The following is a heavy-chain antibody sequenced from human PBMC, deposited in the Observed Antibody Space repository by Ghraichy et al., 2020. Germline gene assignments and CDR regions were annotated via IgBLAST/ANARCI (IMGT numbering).Heavy chain of an antibody. CDR3: AKYGFYDIFTGPPEYFRH. CDR2: INHSGST. Sequence: SETLSLTCAVYGGSFSNDSWSWIRQPPGKGLEWIGEINHSGSTNYNPSLKSRVTISEDTSKNQFSLKLNSVTAADTAVYYCAKYGFYDIFTGPPEYFRHWGQGTLVTVSS. V-gene: IGHV4-34*01. D-gene: IGHD3-9*01. J-gene: IGHJ1*01. CDR1: GGSFSNDS.